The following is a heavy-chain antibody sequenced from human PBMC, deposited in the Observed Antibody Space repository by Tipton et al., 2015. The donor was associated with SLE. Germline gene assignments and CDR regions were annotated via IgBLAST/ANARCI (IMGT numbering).Heavy chain of an antibody. V-gene: IGHV3-30*04. CDR3: ARRSLPTSAVVDDYMDV. CDR1: GFTSSSYA. Sequence: SLRLSCAASGFTSSSYALHWVRQAPGKALDWVAVISNAGTITYYADSLKGRFTISRDNSKNTMYLQMNDMRVEDTAVYFCARRSLPTSAVVDDYMDVWGKGTTVTVSS. CDR2: ISNAGTIT. D-gene: IGHD2-8*01. J-gene: IGHJ6*03.